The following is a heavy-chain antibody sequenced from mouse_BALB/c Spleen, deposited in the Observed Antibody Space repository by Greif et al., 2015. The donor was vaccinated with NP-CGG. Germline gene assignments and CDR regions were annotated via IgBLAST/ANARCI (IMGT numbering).Heavy chain of an antibody. D-gene: IGHD2-4*01. V-gene: IGHV1-9*01. Sequence: ESGAELMKPGASVKISCKATGYTFSSYWIEWVKQRPGHGLEWIGEILPGSGSTNYNEKFKGKATFTADTSSNTAYMQLSSLTSEDSAVYYCARRETLYDYENEAWFAYWGQGTLVTVSA. J-gene: IGHJ3*01. CDR2: ILPGSGST. CDR3: ARRETLYDYENEAWFAY. CDR1: GYTFSSYW.